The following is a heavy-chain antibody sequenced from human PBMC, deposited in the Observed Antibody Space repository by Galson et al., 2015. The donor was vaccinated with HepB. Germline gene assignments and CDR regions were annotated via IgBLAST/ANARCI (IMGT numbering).Heavy chain of an antibody. Sequence: SVKVSCKASGYAFSGYYMNWVRQAPGQGLEWMGRINPNSGVTHYAQNFLGRVTMTSDTSISIAYLYLNRLRSDDTAVYYCAKMGSRAVSAARNWFDPWGQGTLVTVSS. CDR1: GYAFSGYY. J-gene: IGHJ5*02. CDR3: AKMGSRAVSAARNWFDP. D-gene: IGHD2-2*01. CDR2: INPNSGVT. V-gene: IGHV1-2*06.